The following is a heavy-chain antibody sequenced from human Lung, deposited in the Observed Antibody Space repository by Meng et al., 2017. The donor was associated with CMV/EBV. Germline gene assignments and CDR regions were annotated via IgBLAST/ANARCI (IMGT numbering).Heavy chain of an antibody. CDR2: ISGSGGST. J-gene: IGHJ2*01. CDR1: GFTFSSYA. D-gene: IGHD2-2*01. Sequence: ESLKISXAASGFTFSSYAMSWVRQAPGKGLEWVSAISGSGGSTYYADSVKGRFTISRDNSKNTLYLQMNSLRAEDTAVYYCAKAGCSSTSCYGWYFDLWGRGTLVTVSS. V-gene: IGHV3-23*01. CDR3: AKAGCSSTSCYGWYFDL.